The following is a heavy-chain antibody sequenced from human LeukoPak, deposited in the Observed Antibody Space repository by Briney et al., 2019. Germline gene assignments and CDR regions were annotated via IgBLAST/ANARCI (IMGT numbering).Heavy chain of an antibody. CDR3: ARDLPMVRGVIIGPYFQH. J-gene: IGHJ1*01. CDR1: GGTFSSYA. V-gene: IGHV1-69*13. CDR2: IIPIFGTA. D-gene: IGHD3-10*01. Sequence: GASVKVSYKAPGGTFSSYAISWVRQAPGQGLEWMGGIIPIFGTANYAQKFQGRVTITADESTSTAYMELSSLRSEDTAVYYCARDLPMVRGVIIGPYFQHWGQGTLVTVSS.